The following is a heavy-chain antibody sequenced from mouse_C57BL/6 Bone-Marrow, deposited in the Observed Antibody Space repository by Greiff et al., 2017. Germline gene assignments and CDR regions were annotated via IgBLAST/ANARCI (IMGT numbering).Heavy chain of an antibody. V-gene: IGHV2-2*01. CDR3: ARAPGSNYWYFDV. J-gene: IGHJ1*03. Sequence: VQLVESGPGLVQPSQSLSITCTVSGFSLTSYGVHWVRQSPGKGLEWLGVIWSGGSTDYNAAFISRLSISKDNSKSQVFFKMHGLQADDTAIDYCARAPGSNYWYFDVWGTGTTVTVSS. CDR1: GFSLTSYG. CDR2: IWSGGST. D-gene: IGHD2-5*01.